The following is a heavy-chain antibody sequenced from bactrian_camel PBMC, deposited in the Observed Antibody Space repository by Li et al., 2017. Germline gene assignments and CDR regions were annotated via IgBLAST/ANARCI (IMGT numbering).Heavy chain of an antibody. Sequence: EVQLVESGGGLVQPGGSLRLSCAASGYTYSSYCMAWFHQSPGKEREGIAAIGKDGVISYADSVKGRFTISKDSAKNTLFLQMNNLKPDDTGMYYCAAESTGPLWLGYLGNCGVGYWGQGTQVTVS. V-gene: IGHV3S31*01. D-gene: IGHD1*01. CDR1: GYTYSSYC. CDR2: IGKDGVIS. J-gene: IGHJ6*01. CDR3: AAESTGPLWLGYLGNCGVGY.